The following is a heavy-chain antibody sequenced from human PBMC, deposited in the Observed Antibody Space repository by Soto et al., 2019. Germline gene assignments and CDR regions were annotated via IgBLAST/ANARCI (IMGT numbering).Heavy chain of an antibody. CDR3: AKPADDNWNDC. CDR1: GFTFSSYA. CDR2: VSGSGGST. Sequence: EVQLLESGGGLVQPGGSLRLSCAASGFTFSSYAMSWVRQAPGKGLEWISAVSGSGGSTYYADSVKGRFTISRDNSQDTLYRQMNNLRAEDTAVYYCAKPADDNWNDCWGQGTLVTVSS. V-gene: IGHV3-23*01. J-gene: IGHJ5*01. D-gene: IGHD3-16*01.